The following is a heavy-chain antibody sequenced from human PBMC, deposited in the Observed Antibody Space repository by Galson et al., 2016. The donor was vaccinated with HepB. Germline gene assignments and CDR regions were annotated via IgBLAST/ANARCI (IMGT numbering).Heavy chain of an antibody. V-gene: IGHV4-31*03. Sequence: LSLTCTVPGGSISSGGYYWNWIRQRPGKGLEWIGYISNSGSTHYNPSLKSRLTMSVDTSKNQFSLKLSSVTAADSAVYFCASVAAATLGYYYYYGLDVWGQGTTVTVSS. J-gene: IGHJ6*02. CDR1: GGSISSGGYY. CDR3: ASVAAATLGYYYYYGLDV. D-gene: IGHD2-15*01. CDR2: ISNSGST.